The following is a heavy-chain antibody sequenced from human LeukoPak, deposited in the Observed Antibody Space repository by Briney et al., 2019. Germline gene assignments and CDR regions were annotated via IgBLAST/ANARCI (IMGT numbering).Heavy chain of an antibody. CDR1: GFTVSSNY. CDR2: IYSGGST. CDR3: ARTGFGELTNFDY. Sequence: GGSLRLSCAASGFTVSSNYMSWVRQAPGKGLEWVSVIYSGGSTYYADSVKGRFTISGDNSKNTLYLQMNSLRAEDTAVYYCARTGFGELTNFDYWGQGTLVTVSS. D-gene: IGHD3-10*01. J-gene: IGHJ4*02. V-gene: IGHV3-53*01.